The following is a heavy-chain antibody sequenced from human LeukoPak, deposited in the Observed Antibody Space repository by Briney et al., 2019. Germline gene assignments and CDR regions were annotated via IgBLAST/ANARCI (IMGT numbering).Heavy chain of an antibody. CDR2: INTNTGNP. V-gene: IGHV7-4-1*02. Sequence: ASVKVSCKASGYTFTSYAMNWVRQAPGQGLEWMGWINTNTGNPAYAQGFTGRFVFSLDTSVTTAYLQISSLKAEDTAVYYCARDDYDSSGDALDIWGQGTMVTVSS. CDR3: ARDDYDSSGDALDI. CDR1: GYTFTSYA. D-gene: IGHD3-22*01. J-gene: IGHJ3*02.